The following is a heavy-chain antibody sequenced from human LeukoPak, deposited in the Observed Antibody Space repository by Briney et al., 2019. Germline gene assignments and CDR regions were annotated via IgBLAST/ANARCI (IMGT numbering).Heavy chain of an antibody. Sequence: GGSLRLSCSASGFTFTNYPMHWVRQAPGKGLEFVSSISSNGISTYYADSVKGRFTISRDNSKNTLYLQMSSLRAEDRAVYYCVKDTNNPGVAGGDHWGQGTLVTVSS. D-gene: IGHD6-19*01. CDR2: ISSNGIST. CDR3: VKDTNNPGVAGGDH. CDR1: GFTFTNYP. V-gene: IGHV3-64D*06. J-gene: IGHJ4*02.